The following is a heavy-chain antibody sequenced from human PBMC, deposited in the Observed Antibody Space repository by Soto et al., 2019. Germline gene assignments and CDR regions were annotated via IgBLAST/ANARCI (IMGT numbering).Heavy chain of an antibody. Sequence: QIKLVKSGAEVKKPGASVKVSCKPSGYTVTSYDVSWVRQAPGQGLEWMGWISTYNGDTKHAHKLQGRLTMTTDTATSTAYMELRGLRSDDTAVYYCARGGHDFWSGYYGGTFDIWGQGTMVTVSS. CDR2: ISTYNGDT. CDR1: GYTVTSYD. J-gene: IGHJ3*02. CDR3: ARGGHDFWSGYYGGTFDI. V-gene: IGHV1-18*04. D-gene: IGHD3-3*01.